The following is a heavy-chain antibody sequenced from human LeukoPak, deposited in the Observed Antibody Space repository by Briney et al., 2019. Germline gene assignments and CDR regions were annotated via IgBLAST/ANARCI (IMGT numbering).Heavy chain of an antibody. D-gene: IGHD3-22*01. Sequence: LETLCLTRSETGGSISSYYWSSIRQPPGKGLECTGYIYYSGSTNYNPSLKSRVTISVDTSKNQFSLKLSSVTAADTAVYYCASSSGYYGYWGQGTLVTVSS. V-gene: IGHV4-59*01. CDR2: IYYSGST. CDR1: GGSISSYY. J-gene: IGHJ4*02. CDR3: ASSSGYYGY.